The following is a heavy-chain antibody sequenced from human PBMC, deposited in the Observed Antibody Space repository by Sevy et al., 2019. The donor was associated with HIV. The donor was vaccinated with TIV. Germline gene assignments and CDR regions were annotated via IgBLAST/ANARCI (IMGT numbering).Heavy chain of an antibody. Sequence: SETLSLTCTVSGGSISSSSYYWGWIRQPPGKGLEWIGSIYYSGSTYYNPSLKSRVTISVDTSKNQFSLKLGSVTAADTAGYYCARLPYYDFWSGYSTHDAFDIWGQGTMVTVSS. D-gene: IGHD3-3*01. CDR1: GGSISSSSYY. J-gene: IGHJ3*02. CDR2: IYYSGST. V-gene: IGHV4-39*01. CDR3: ARLPYYDFWSGYSTHDAFDI.